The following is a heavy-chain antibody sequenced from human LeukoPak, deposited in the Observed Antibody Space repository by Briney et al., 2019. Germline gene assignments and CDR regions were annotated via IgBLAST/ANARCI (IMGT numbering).Heavy chain of an antibody. V-gene: IGHV4-39*07. D-gene: IGHD3-22*01. CDR3: ARDRYYYDSSGPPFDY. J-gene: IGHJ4*02. Sequence: LSETLSLTCTVSGGSISSSSYYWGWIRQPPGKGLEWIGSIYYSGSTYYNPSLKSRVTMSVDTSKNQFSLKLSSVTAADTAVYYCARDRYYYDSSGPPFDYWGQGTLVTVSS. CDR1: GGSISSSSYY. CDR2: IYYSGST.